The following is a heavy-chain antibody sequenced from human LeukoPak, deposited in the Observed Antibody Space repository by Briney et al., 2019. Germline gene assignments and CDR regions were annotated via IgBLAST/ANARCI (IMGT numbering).Heavy chain of an antibody. V-gene: IGHV3-11*04. J-gene: IGHJ4*02. CDR1: GFTFNDYY. D-gene: IGHD3-10*01. CDR2: ISGSGDRI. CDR3: AKDRGFGVFFQYYFDY. Sequence: KPGGSLRLSCAASGFTFNDYYMSWIRQAPGEGLEWISYISGSGDRIYYADSVKGRFTISRDNSKNTLYVQMNSLRAEDTAVYYCAKDRGFGVFFQYYFDYWGQGTLVTVSS.